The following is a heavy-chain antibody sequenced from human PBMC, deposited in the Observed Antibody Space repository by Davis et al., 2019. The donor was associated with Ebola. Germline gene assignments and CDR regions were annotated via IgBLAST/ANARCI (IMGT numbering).Heavy chain of an antibody. Sequence: GESLKISCAASGFTFSSYWMSWVRQAPGQGLEWVANIKQDGSEKYYVDSVKGRFTISRDNAKNSLYLQSNSLRAEDTAVYYCARDLPSWYIFSDAFDIWCQGTMVTVSS. J-gene: IGHJ3*02. V-gene: IGHV3-7*01. CDR1: GFTFSSYW. CDR3: ARDLPSWYIFSDAFDI. CDR2: IKQDGSEK. D-gene: IGHD1-14*01.